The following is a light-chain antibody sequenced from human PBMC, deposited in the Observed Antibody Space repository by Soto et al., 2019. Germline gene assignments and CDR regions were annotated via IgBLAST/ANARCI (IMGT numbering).Light chain of an antibody. V-gene: IGLV7-46*01. Sequence: QAVVTQEPSMSVSPGGTVTLTCGSSTGAVTSGHYPYWFQQKPGQAPRTLIYDTSNKQSWTPARFSGSLLGGKAALTLSGAQPEDEADYSCLLPYSDAWVFGGGTKVTVL. J-gene: IGLJ3*02. CDR3: LLPYSDAWV. CDR2: DTS. CDR1: TGAVTSGHY.